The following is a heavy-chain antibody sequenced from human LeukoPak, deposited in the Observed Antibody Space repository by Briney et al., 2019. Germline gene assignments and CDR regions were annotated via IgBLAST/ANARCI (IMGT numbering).Heavy chain of an antibody. V-gene: IGHV3-7*03. D-gene: IGHD3-16*01. Sequence: GGSLRLSCAASGFTFSSYWMNWARQAPGKGLVWVASINHNGNVNYYVDSVKGRFTISRDNAKNSLYLQMSNLRAEDTAVYFCARGGGLDVWGQGATVTVSS. J-gene: IGHJ6*02. CDR3: ARGGGLDV. CDR1: GFTFSSYW. CDR2: INHNGNVN.